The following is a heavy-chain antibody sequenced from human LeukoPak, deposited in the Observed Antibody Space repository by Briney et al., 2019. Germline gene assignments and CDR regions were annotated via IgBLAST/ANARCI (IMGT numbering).Heavy chain of an antibody. CDR2: IYTSGST. J-gene: IGHJ4*02. D-gene: IGHD6-13*01. CDR3: AREAAAGTFYFDY. Sequence: SETLSLTCIVSGDSISNYYWSWIRQPAGKGLKWIGRIYTSGSTNYNPSPKSRVTMSVDTSKNQFSLKLSSVTAADTAVYYCAREAAAGTFYFDYWGQGTLVTVSS. V-gene: IGHV4-4*07. CDR1: GDSISNYY.